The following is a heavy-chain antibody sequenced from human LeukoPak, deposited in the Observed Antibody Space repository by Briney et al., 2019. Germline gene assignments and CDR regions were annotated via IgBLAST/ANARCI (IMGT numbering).Heavy chain of an antibody. CDR2: IYDSGST. D-gene: IGHD3-10*01. Sequence: SETLSLTCIVSGDSITSYYWGWIRQPPGKGLEWIGSIYDSGSTYYNPSLKSRVTISVDTSNNQFSLKLNSVTAADTAVYYCARHYGPWGQGTLVTVSS. J-gene: IGHJ5*02. CDR3: ARHYGP. CDR1: GDSITSYY. V-gene: IGHV4-39*01.